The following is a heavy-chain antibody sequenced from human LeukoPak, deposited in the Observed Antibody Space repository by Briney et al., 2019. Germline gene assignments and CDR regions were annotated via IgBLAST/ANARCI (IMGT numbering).Heavy chain of an antibody. CDR3: ARDLFTGSGSWPPPDNWFDP. V-gene: IGHV6-1*01. CDR1: GDSVSSNSAA. CDR2: TYYRSKWYN. D-gene: IGHD6-13*01. J-gene: IGHJ5*02. Sequence: SQTISLTCAISGDSVSSNSAAWNWIRQSPSRGLEWLGRTYYRSKWYNDYAVSVKSRITINPDTSKNQFSLQLNSVTPEDTAVYYCARDLFTGSGSWPPPDNWFDPWGQGTLVTVSS.